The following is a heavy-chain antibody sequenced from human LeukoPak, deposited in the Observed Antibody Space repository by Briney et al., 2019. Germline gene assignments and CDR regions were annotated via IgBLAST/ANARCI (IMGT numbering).Heavy chain of an antibody. D-gene: IGHD2-21*02. CDR2: IIPIFGTA. Sequence: PGGSLRLSCAASAFTFSSYAISWVRQAPGQGLEWMGGIIPIFGTANYAQKFQGRVTITADESTSTAYMELSSLRSEDTAVYYCAREEVLAYCGGDCYSHFDYWGQGTLVTVSS. CDR1: AFTFSSYA. V-gene: IGHV1-69*01. J-gene: IGHJ4*02. CDR3: AREEVLAYCGGDCYSHFDY.